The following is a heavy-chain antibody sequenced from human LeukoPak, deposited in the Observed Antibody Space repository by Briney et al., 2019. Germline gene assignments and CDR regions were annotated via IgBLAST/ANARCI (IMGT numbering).Heavy chain of an antibody. Sequence: GGSLRLSCAASGFTFSNYAMNWVRQAPGKGLEWVSAISGSGGSAYYADSVKGRFTISRDNSKNTLYLQMNSLRAEDTAVYYCANSYSYYFDYWGQGTLVTVSS. CDR1: GFTFSNYA. CDR2: ISGSGGSA. CDR3: ANSYSYYFDY. V-gene: IGHV3-23*01. J-gene: IGHJ4*02. D-gene: IGHD2-15*01.